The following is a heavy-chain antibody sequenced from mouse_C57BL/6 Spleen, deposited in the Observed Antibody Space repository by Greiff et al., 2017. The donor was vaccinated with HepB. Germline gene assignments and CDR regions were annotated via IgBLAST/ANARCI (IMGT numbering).Heavy chain of an antibody. CDR3: ARGPYDYDVSPFGY. CDR2: ISYDGSN. D-gene: IGHD2-4*01. Sequence: EVKLQESGPGLVKPSQSLSLTCSVTGYSITSGYYWNWIRQFPGNKLEWMGYISYDGSNNYNPSLKNRISITRDTSKNQFFLKLNSVTTEDTATYYCARGPYDYDVSPFGYWGQGTLVTVSA. J-gene: IGHJ3*01. CDR1: GYSITSGYY. V-gene: IGHV3-6*01.